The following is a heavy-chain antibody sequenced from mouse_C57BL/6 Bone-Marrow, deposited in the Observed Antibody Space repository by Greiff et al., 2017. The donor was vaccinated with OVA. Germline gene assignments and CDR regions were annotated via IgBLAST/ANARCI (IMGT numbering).Heavy chain of an antibody. V-gene: IGHV1-42*01. CDR2: INPSTGGT. J-gene: IGHJ4*01. Sequence: EVQLQQSGPELVKPGASVKISCKASGYSFTGYYMNWVKQSPEKSLEWIGEINPSTGGTTYNQKFKAKATLTVDKSSSTAYMQLKSLTSEDSAVYYRARIYAMDYWGQGTSVTVSS. CDR1: GYSFTGYY. CDR3: ARIYAMDY.